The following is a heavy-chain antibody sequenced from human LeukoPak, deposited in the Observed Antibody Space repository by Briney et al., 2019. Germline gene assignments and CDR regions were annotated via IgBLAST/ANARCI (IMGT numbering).Heavy chain of an antibody. CDR1: GFTFSSYG. CDR2: ISYDGSNK. D-gene: IGHD6-19*01. J-gene: IGHJ4*02. V-gene: IGHV3-30*03. CDR3: AMGGQKSIAVTV. Sequence: PGGSLRLSCAASGFTFSSYGMHWVRQAPGKGLEWVAVISYDGSNKYYADSVKGRFTISRDNSKNTLYLQMNSLRGEDTAVYYCAMGGQKSIAVTVWGQGTLVTVSS.